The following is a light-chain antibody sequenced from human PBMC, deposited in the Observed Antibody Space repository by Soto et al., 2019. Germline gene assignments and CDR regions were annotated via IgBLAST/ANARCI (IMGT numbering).Light chain of an antibody. CDR1: QTVYSY. Sequence: EIFLTQSPATLSLSPGQRAVLSCRASQTVYSYLAWYQHKPGQAPRLLIYDASKRATDIPARFSGSGSGTDFTLTISSLESEDFAVYYCQQRANWPPLTFGGGTKVEI. CDR3: QQRANWPPLT. V-gene: IGKV3-11*01. CDR2: DAS. J-gene: IGKJ4*01.